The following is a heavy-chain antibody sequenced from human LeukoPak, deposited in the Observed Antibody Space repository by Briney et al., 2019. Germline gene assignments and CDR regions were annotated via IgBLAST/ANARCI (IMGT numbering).Heavy chain of an antibody. D-gene: IGHD1-14*01. Sequence: GGSLRLSCAASGFTFTNHWMHWIRQAPGKGPMWVSRIDFDGTITTYADSVEGRFTISRDNTKNVLYLQMNSLRVDDTDLYYCARDLTWNQVDFWGQGTVVTVSS. V-gene: IGHV3-74*01. CDR2: IDFDGTIT. CDR1: GFTFTNHW. CDR3: ARDLTWNQVDF. J-gene: IGHJ4*02.